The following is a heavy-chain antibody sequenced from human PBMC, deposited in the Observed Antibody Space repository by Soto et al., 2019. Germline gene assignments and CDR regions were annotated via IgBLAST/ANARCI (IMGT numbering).Heavy chain of an antibody. V-gene: IGHV5-51*01. J-gene: IGHJ5*02. Sequence: GESLKISCTGSGYSFSTYWIAWVRQMPGKGLEWMGIIYPGDSDTTYSPSFQGQVTISADMSISTAYLRWRSLRASDTAIYYCARGISGRSAADYFDPWGQGTLVTVSS. CDR1: GYSFSTYW. D-gene: IGHD6-25*01. CDR3: ARGISGRSAADYFDP. CDR2: IYPGDSDT.